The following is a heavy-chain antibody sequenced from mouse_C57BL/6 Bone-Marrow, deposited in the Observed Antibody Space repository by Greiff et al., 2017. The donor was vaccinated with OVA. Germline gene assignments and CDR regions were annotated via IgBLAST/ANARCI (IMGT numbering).Heavy chain of an antibody. CDR2: IDPANGNT. Sequence: DVKLVESVAELVRPGASVKLSCTASGFNIKNTYMHWVKQRPEQGLEWIGRIDPANGNTKYAPKFQGKATITADTSSNTAYLQLSSLTSEDTAIYYCARGDYYGSSYWYFDVWGTGTTVTVSS. CDR1: GFNIKNTY. D-gene: IGHD1-1*01. V-gene: IGHV14-3*01. J-gene: IGHJ1*03. CDR3: ARGDYYGSSYWYFDV.